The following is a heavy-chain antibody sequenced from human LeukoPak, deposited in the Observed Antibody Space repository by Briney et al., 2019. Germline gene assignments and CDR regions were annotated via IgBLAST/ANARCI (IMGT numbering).Heavy chain of an antibody. CDR1: GFTFDDYS. D-gene: IGHD6-19*01. Sequence: GGSLRLSCAASGFTFDDYSMHWVRQAPGKGLEWVALIKWGGDGATYADSVKGLFIISRDDSTNSVYLQMESLRTEDTGLYYCARDPASGSYYMDAWGKGTMVTVSS. CDR2: IKWGGDGA. J-gene: IGHJ6*03. V-gene: IGHV3-43D*03. CDR3: ARDPASGSYYMDA.